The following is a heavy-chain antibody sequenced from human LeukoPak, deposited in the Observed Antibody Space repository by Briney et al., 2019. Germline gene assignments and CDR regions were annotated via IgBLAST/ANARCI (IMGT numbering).Heavy chain of an antibody. V-gene: IGHV1-69*04. J-gene: IGHJ4*02. D-gene: IGHD5-18*01. CDR2: IIPILGIA. Sequence: SVKVSCKASGGTFSSYAISWVRQAPGQGLEWMGRIIPILGIANYAQKFQGRVTITADKSTSTAYMELSSLRSEDTAVYYCANTRGIQLWSAVRWGRGTLVTVSS. CDR3: ANTRGIQLWSAVR. CDR1: GGTFSSYA.